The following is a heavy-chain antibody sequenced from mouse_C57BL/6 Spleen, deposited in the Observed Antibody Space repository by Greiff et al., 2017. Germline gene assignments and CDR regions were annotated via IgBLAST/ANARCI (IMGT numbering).Heavy chain of an antibody. CDR2: IHPNSGST. CDR3: AGAGGVRDAMDY. V-gene: IGHV1-64*01. Sequence: VQLQEPGAELVKPGASVKLSCKASGYTFTSYWMHWVKQRPGQGLEWIGMIHPNSGSTNYNEKFKSKATLTVDKSSSTAYMQLSSLTSEDSAVYYCAGAGGVRDAMDYWGQGTSVTVSS. J-gene: IGHJ4*01. CDR1: GYTFTSYW. D-gene: IGHD2-5*01.